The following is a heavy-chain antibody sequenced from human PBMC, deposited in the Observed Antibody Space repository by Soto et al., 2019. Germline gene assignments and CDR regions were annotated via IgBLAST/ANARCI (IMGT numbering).Heavy chain of an antibody. CDR2: IYYSGST. CDR3: ARLRASAYYYYGMDV. V-gene: IGHV4-39*01. Sequence: SETLSLTCTVSGGSISSSSYYWGWIRQPPGKGLEWIGNIYYSGSTYYNPSLKSRVTISVDTSKNQFSLKLSSVTAADTAVYYCARLRASAYYYYGMDVWGQGTTVTVSS. CDR1: GGSISSSSYY. D-gene: IGHD6-25*01. J-gene: IGHJ6*02.